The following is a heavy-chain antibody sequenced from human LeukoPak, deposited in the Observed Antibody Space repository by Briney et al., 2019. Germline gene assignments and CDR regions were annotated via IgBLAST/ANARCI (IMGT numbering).Heavy chain of an antibody. V-gene: IGHV4-39*01. CDR1: GFTFSSYA. CDR2: IYYSGST. CDR3: ARRGVPDWT. D-gene: IGHD3/OR15-3a*01. J-gene: IGHJ5*02. Sequence: GSLRLSCAASGFTFSSYAMSWVRQAPGKGLEWIGSIYYSGSTYYNPSLKSRVTISVDTSKNQFSLKLSSVTAADTAVYYCARRGVPDWTWGQGTLVTVSS.